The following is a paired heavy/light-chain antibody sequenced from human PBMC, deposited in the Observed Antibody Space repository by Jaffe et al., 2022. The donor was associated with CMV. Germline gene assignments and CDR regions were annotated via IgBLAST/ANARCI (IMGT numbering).Heavy chain of an antibody. CDR2: IYPGDSDT. Sequence: EVQLVQSGAEVKKPGESLKISCKASGYSFSYYWIGWVRQMPGKGLEWMGIIYPGDSDTRYSPSFQGQVTISADKSINTAYLQWSSLKASDTAMYYCASWTIAAAHFDYWGQGTLVTVPS. CDR3: ASWTIAAAHFDY. V-gene: IGHV5-51*01. D-gene: IGHD6-13*01. CDR1: GYSFSYYW. J-gene: IGHJ4*02.
Light chain of an antibody. CDR2: GAS. Sequence: EIVMTQSPATLSVSPGERATLFCRASQSVSSNFAWYQQKPGQAPRLLIYGASTRATGFPARFSGSGSGTEFTLTISSLQSEDFAVYYCQQYDNWPYTFGQGTKLDIK. J-gene: IGKJ2*01. CDR1: QSVSSN. V-gene: IGKV3-15*01. CDR3: QQYDNWPYT.